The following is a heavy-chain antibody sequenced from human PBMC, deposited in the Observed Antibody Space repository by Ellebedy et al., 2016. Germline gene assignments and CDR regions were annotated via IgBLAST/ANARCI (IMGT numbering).Heavy chain of an antibody. D-gene: IGHD2-2*01. CDR2: MSPNSGNT. V-gene: IGHV1-8*01. J-gene: IGHJ5*01. CDR3: ARETTTTSSFDS. CDR1: GFTFSSDD. Sequence: ASVKVSXKASGFTFSSDDINWVRQATGQGLEWMGWMSPNSGNTGYAQKFQGRVTMTRDTSKGTAYMELNSLTSEDTAVYYCARETTTTSSFDSWGQGTLVTVSS.